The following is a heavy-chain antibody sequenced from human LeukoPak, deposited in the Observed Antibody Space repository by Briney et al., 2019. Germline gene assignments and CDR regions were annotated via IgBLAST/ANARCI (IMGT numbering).Heavy chain of an antibody. J-gene: IGHJ4*02. D-gene: IGHD6-19*01. CDR3: AKRSTSGWFSNPYYFDY. CDR1: GFTFSSYA. CDR2: LSSSIGST. V-gene: IGHV3-23*01. Sequence: PGGSLRLSCVVSGFTFSSYAMGWVRQAPGKGLEWVSGLSSSIGSTYYADSVKGRFTISRDNPKNTLYLQMDSLRAEDTAIYYCAKRSTSGWFSNPYYFDYWGQGTLVTVSS.